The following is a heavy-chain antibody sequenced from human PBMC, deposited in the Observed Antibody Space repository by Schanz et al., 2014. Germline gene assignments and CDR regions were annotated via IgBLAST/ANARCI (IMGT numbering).Heavy chain of an antibody. CDR3: ATDRGCWGRNWYFDH. Sequence: QVHLLESGGGLVEPGGSLRLSCAASGFSFSDYYMRWIRQAPGKGLEWISFINTGSNYINYADSVKGRFTISRDNTKISRVLYLNSLRADVTGVYDGATDRGCWGRNWYFDHWGRGTLVTVSS. D-gene: IGHD3-16*01. J-gene: IGHJ2*01. CDR2: INTGSNYI. CDR1: GFSFSDYY. V-gene: IGHV3-11*05.